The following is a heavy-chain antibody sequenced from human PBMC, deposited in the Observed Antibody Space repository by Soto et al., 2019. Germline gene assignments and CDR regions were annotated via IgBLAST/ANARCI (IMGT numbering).Heavy chain of an antibody. Sequence: GGSLRLSCAASGFTFSTYALSWVRQAPGKGLEWVSAISANGQGIYYADSVRGRFTISRDNSKNTIFLHMDSLRAEDTAVYYCAKDRNYHRDQFYYQRKGTLVTVSS. V-gene: IGHV3-23*01. CDR3: AKDRNYHRDQFYY. CDR2: ISANGQGI. D-gene: IGHD1-7*01. CDR1: GFTFSTYA. J-gene: IGHJ4*02.